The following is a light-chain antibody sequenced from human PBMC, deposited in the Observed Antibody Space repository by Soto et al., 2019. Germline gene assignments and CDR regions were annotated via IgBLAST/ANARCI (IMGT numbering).Light chain of an antibody. CDR3: LQHNSYPRT. Sequence: DIHMTQSPSTLSGSVGDRVTITCRASQTISSWLAWYQQKPGKAPKLLIYKASTLKSGVPSRFSGSGSGTEFTLTISSLQPEDFATYYCLQHNSYPRTFGQGTKVDIK. CDR2: KAS. CDR1: QTISSW. V-gene: IGKV1-5*03. J-gene: IGKJ1*01.